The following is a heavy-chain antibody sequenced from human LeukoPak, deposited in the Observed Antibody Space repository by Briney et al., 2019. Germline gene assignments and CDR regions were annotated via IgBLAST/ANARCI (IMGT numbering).Heavy chain of an antibody. V-gene: IGHV3-11*01. D-gene: IGHD3-22*01. CDR2: ISSGGSTI. Sequence: GGSLRLSCAVSGFTFSDYYMSWIRQAPGKGLEWVSYISSGGSTISHADSVKGRFTISRDDAKNSLYLQINSLRAEDTALYYCAKEGPSSSGYQPLDSWGQGTLVTVSS. CDR1: GFTFSDYY. CDR3: AKEGPSSSGYQPLDS. J-gene: IGHJ4*02.